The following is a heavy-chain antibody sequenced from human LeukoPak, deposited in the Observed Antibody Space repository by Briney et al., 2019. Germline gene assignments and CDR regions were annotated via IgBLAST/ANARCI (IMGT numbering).Heavy chain of an antibody. CDR2: IYKDGRS. CDR3: ARHDGSGRRIALDF. CDR1: GGSISSSTYS. D-gene: IGHD6-19*01. V-gene: IGHV4-39*01. J-gene: IGHJ4*02. Sequence: PSETLSLTCAVSGGSISSSTYSWGWNRQPPGKGLEWIGSIYKDGRSQYNPSLKSRATISVDTSKNQFSLKLSSVTAADTAVYYCARHDGSGRRIALDFWGQGTLVTVSS.